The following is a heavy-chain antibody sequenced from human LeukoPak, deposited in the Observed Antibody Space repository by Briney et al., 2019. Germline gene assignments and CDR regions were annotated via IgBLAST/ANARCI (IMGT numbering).Heavy chain of an antibody. V-gene: IGHV4-59*01. J-gene: IGHJ4*02. CDR2: IFYIGTT. CDR3: ARSSVGITDLITVDFDY. D-gene: IGHD1-20*01. CDR1: GGSISPYY. Sequence: SETLSLTCTVSGGSISPYYWSWIRQPPGKGLEWIGFIFYIGTTNYNPSLKSRVTMSLDTSKNQFSLSLSSVTAADTAVHYCARSSVGITDLITVDFDYWGQGILVSVSS.